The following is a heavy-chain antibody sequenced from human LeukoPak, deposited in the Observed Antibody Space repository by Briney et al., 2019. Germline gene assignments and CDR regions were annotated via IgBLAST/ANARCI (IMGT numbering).Heavy chain of an antibody. V-gene: IGHV4-4*07. J-gene: IGHJ3*02. CDR1: GGSISSYY. Sequence: SETLSLTCTVSGGSISSYYWSWIRQPAGKGLEWIGRIYTSGSTNYNPSLKSRVTMSVDTSKNQFSLKLSSVTAADTAAYYCARVRITGTTRPAHDAFDIWGQGTMVTVSS. CDR3: ARVRITGTTRPAHDAFDI. CDR2: IYTSGST. D-gene: IGHD1-7*01.